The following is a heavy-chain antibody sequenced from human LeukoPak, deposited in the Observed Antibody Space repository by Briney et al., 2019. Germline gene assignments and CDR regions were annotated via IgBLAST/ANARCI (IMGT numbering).Heavy chain of an antibody. CDR3: ARLYYYDNWFDP. D-gene: IGHD3-22*01. CDR1: GGSISSGSYY. V-gene: IGHV4-39*01. CDR2: IYYSGST. Sequence: PSETLSLTCTVSGGSISSGSYYWGWIRQPPGKGLEWIGSIYYSGSTYYNPSLKSRVTISVDTSKNQFSLKLSSVTAADTAVYYCARLYYYDNWFDPWGQGTLVTVSS. J-gene: IGHJ5*02.